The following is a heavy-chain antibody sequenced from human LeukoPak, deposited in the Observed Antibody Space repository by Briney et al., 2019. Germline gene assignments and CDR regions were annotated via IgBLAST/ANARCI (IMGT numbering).Heavy chain of an antibody. CDR3: AKDSRGYYGSGSYDY. V-gene: IGHV3-23*01. D-gene: IGHD3-10*01. J-gene: IGHJ4*02. CDR2: ISGSGGST. CDR1: GFTLSSYA. Sequence: GGSLRLSCAASGFTLSSYAMSWVRQAPGKGLEWVSGISGSGGSTYYADSVKGRFTISRDNSENTLYLQMNSLRAEDTAVYYCAKDSRGYYGSGSYDYWGQGTLVTVSS.